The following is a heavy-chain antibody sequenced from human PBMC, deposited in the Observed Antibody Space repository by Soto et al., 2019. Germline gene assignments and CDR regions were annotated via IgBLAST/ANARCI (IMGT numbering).Heavy chain of an antibody. V-gene: IGHV3-23*01. D-gene: IGHD2-15*01. CDR3: AKDLRDCSGGSCYSFYYYYYMDV. Sequence: VQLLESGGGLVQPGGSLRLSCAASGFTFSSYAMSWVRQAPGKGLEWVSAISGSGGSTYYADSVKGRFTISRDNSKNTLYLQMNSLRAEDTAVYYCAKDLRDCSGGSCYSFYYYYYMDVWGKGTTVTVSS. CDR2: ISGSGGST. J-gene: IGHJ6*03. CDR1: GFTFSSYA.